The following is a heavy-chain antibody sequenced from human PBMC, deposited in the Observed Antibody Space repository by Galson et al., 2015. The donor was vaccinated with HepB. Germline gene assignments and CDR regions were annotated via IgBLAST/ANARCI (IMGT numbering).Heavy chain of an antibody. V-gene: IGHV1-3*01. CDR1: GFTFINYA. J-gene: IGHJ6*03. Sequence: SCKASGFTFINYALHWVRQAPGQRLEWMGWINAGKDNTKYSQNFQGRLIITRDTSASTVYMELSSLTSGDTAVYYCASRVTDYDVWSGYYDDYMDVWGKGTSVTVSS. CDR2: INAGKDNT. CDR3: ASRVTDYDVWSGYYDDYMDV. D-gene: IGHD3-3*01.